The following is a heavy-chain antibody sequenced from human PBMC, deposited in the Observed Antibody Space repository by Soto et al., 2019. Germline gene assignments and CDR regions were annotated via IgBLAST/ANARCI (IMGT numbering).Heavy chain of an antibody. V-gene: IGHV1-69*13. J-gene: IGHJ4*02. CDR2: IIPIFGTA. Sequence: SVKVSCKASGGTFSSYAISWVRQAPGQGLEWMGGIIPIFGTANYAQKFQGRVTITADESTSTAYMELSSLRSEDTAVYYCASGASQGDQLLLDLDYWGQGTLVTVSS. CDR1: GGTFSSYA. CDR3: ASGASQGDQLLLDLDY. D-gene: IGHD2-2*01.